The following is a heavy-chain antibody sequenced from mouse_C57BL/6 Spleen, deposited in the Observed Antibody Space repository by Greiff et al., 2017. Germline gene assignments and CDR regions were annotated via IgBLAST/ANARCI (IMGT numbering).Heavy chain of an antibody. CDR3: ARDHSSYWYFDV. CDR2: ISYSGST. D-gene: IGHD1-1*01. J-gene: IGHJ1*03. CDR1: GYSITSGYD. Sequence: EVKLQESGPGMVKPSQSLSLTCTVTGYSITSGYDWHWIRHFPGNKLEWMGYISYSGSTNYNPSLKSRISITHDTSKNHFFLKLNSVTTEDTATYYCARDHSSYWYFDVWGTGTTVTVSS. V-gene: IGHV3-1*01.